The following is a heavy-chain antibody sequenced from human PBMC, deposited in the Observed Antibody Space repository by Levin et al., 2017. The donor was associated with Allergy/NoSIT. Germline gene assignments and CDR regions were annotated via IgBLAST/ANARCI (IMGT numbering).Heavy chain of an antibody. CDR3: ARDGGTYGDYPFFDY. V-gene: IGHV3-48*02. CDR1: GFTFSSYS. CDR2: ISSSSYTI. J-gene: IGHJ4*02. D-gene: IGHD4-17*01. Sequence: QPGGSLRLSCAASGFTFSSYSMNWVRQAPGKGLEWVSYISSSSYTIHYADSVKGRFTISRDNAKNSLYLQMNSLRDEDTAVYYCARDGGTYGDYPFFDYWGQGTLVTVSS.